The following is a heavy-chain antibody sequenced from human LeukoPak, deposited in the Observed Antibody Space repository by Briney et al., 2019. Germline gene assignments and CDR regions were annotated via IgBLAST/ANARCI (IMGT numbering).Heavy chain of an antibody. V-gene: IGHV4-34*01. Sequence: SETLSLTCAVYGGSFSGYYWSWIRQPPGKGLEWIGEINHSGSTNYNPSLKSRVTISVDTSKNQFSLKLSSVTAADTAVYYCARGFPDYYDSSGYSTYYFDYWGQGTLVTVSS. J-gene: IGHJ4*02. CDR1: GGSFSGYY. CDR2: INHSGST. CDR3: ARGFPDYYDSSGYSTYYFDY. D-gene: IGHD3-22*01.